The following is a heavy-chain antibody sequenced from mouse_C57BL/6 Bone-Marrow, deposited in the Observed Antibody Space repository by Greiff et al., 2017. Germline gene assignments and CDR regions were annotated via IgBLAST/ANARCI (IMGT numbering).Heavy chain of an antibody. D-gene: IGHD2-1*01. J-gene: IGHJ3*01. CDR3: TTDGNFSLFAY. V-gene: IGHV14-4*01. CDR1: GFNIKDDY. CDR2: IDPENGDT. Sequence: EVQLQQSGAELVRPGASVKLSCTASGFNIKDDYMHWVKQRPEQGLEWIGWIDPENGDTEYASKVQGKATITADTSSNTAYLQLSSLTSEDTAVYYCTTDGNFSLFAYWGQGTLVTVSA.